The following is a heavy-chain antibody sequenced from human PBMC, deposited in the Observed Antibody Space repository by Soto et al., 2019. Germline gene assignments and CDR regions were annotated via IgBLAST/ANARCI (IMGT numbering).Heavy chain of an antibody. Sequence: GGSLRLSCAASGFTFSSYWMSWVRQAPGKGLEWVANIKQDGSEKYYVDSVKGRFTISRDNAKNSLYLQMNSLRAEDTAVYYCSRWSSNYRGRFAFWGQGTLVSVSS. CDR2: IKQDGSEK. V-gene: IGHV3-7*05. CDR1: GFTFSSYW. J-gene: IGHJ4*02. D-gene: IGHD4-4*01. CDR3: SRWSSNYRGRFAF.